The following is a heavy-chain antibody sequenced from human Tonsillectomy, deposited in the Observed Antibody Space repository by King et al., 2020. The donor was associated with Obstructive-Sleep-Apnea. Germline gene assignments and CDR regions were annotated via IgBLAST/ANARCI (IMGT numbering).Heavy chain of an antibody. D-gene: IGHD2-15*01. CDR3: ARQGYCSGGSCYLPFDY. CDR1: GGSISSYY. V-gene: IGHV4-59*08. Sequence: QLQLQESGPGLVKPSETLSLTCTVSGGSISSYYWSWIRQPPGKGLEWIGYIYYSGSTNYNPSLKSRVTISVDTSKNPFSLQLSSVTAADTAVYYCARQGYCSGGSCYLPFDYWGQGTLVTVSS. J-gene: IGHJ4*02. CDR2: IYYSGST.